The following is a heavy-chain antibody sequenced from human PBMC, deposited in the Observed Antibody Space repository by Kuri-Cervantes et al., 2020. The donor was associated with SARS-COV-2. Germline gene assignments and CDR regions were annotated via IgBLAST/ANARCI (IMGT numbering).Heavy chain of an antibody. CDR1: GFTFDDYG. J-gene: IGHJ2*01. CDR2: IKQDGSEK. Sequence: GESLKITCAASGFTFDDYGMSWVRQAPGKGLEWVANIKQDGSEKYYVDSVKGRFTISRDNAKNSLYLQMNSLRAEDTAVYYCARGSRYDYVWGSYRYTASWYFDLWGRGTLVTVSS. D-gene: IGHD3-16*02. CDR3: ARGSRYDYVWGSYRYTASWYFDL. V-gene: IGHV3-7*01.